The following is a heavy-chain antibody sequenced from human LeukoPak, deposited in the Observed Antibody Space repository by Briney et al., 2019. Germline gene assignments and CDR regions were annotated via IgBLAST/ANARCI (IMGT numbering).Heavy chain of an antibody. CDR1: XXXXTXXY. V-gene: IGHV1-2*02. D-gene: IGHD6-19*01. CDR2: INPNSGGT. Sequence: ASVKVXCKXXXXXXTXXYXHWVRQAPGQGLEWMGWINPNSGGTNYAQKFQGRVTMTRDTSISTAYMELSRLRSDDTAVYYCARVSSGWSADYWGQGTLVTVSS. J-gene: IGHJ4*02. CDR3: ARVSSGWSADY.